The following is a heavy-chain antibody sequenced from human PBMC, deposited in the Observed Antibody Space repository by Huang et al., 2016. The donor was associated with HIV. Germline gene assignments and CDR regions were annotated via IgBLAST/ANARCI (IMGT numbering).Heavy chain of an antibody. CDR3: ARHGRVAGHYYNNMDV. D-gene: IGHD6-19*01. CDR1: GGSISSSSYY. V-gene: IGHV4-39*01. Sequence: LQLQESGPGLVKSSETLSLICTVSGGSISSSSYYWGWIRQPPGKGPEWIGSIYYSGNTYYTPPLTSRVTISVDTSKNQFSLKVNSVTAADTAVYYCARHGRVAGHYYNNMDVWGRGTTVTVSS. CDR2: IYYSGNT. J-gene: IGHJ6*02.